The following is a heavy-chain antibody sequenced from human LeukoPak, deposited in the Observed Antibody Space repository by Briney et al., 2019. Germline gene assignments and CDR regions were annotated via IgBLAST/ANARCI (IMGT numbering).Heavy chain of an antibody. CDR1: GFSVSSNY. D-gene: IGHD3-22*01. CDR2: IYSGGST. V-gene: IGHV3-53*01. J-gene: IGHJ4*02. CDR3: AKRNSSGYYYFDY. Sequence: PGGSLRLSCAASGFSVSSNYMSWVRQAPGKGLEWVSVIYSGGSTYYVDSVKGHFTISRDNSKNTLYLQMSSLRAEDTAVYYCAKRNSSGYYYFDYWGQGTLVTVSS.